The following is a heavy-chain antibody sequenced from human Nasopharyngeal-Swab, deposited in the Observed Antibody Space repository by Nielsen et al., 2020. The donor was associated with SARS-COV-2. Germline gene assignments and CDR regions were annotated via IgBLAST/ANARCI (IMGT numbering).Heavy chain of an antibody. J-gene: IGHJ6*02. CDR3: AKDSQGSVLRYFDWLPYGMDV. CDR1: GFTFDDYT. V-gene: IGHV3-43*01. CDR2: ISWDGGST. D-gene: IGHD3-9*01. Sequence: ESLKIPCAASGFTFDDYTMHWVRQAPGKGLEWVSLISWDGGSTYYADSVKGRFTISRDNSKNSLYLQMNSLRTEDTALYYCAKDSQGSVLRYFDWLPYGMDVWGQGTTVTVSS.